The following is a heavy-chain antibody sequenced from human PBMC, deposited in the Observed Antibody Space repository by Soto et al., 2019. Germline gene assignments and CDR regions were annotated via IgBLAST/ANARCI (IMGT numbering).Heavy chain of an antibody. Sequence: PGGSLRLSCADSGFTFSSYWMTWVRQAPGRGLEWVASISRDESEKYYVDSVKGRFIISRDNAKNSLYLQMNSLRAEDTAVYYCAQDTSNGVWGYFHYWGQGTLVTVSS. D-gene: IGHD2-8*01. V-gene: IGHV3-7*03. CDR3: AQDTSNGVWGYFHY. CDR2: ISRDESEK. CDR1: GFTFSSYW. J-gene: IGHJ4*02.